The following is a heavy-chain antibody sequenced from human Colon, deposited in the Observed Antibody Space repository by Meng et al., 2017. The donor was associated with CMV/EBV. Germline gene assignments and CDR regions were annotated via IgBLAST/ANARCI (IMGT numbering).Heavy chain of an antibody. V-gene: IGHV3-66*03. CDR3: AREPGHCSSTSCYTEGYYFDT. CDR2: ITGSGKT. D-gene: IGHD2-2*02. CDR1: GFNVATNY. J-gene: IGHJ4*02. Sequence: GESLKNSCAASGFNVATNYINWVRQAPGKGLEWVSVITGSGKTHYADSVKGRFTISRDTSRNTVNLEMNNLRGEDAAVYYCAREPGHCSSTSCYTEGYYFDTWGQGTMVTVSS.